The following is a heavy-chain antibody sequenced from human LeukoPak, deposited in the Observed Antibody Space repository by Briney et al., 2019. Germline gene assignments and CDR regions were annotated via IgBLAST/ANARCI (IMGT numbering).Heavy chain of an antibody. D-gene: IGHD3-22*01. Sequence: PSETLSLTCTVSGGSISSYYWSWIRQPPGKGLEWIGYIYTSGSTNYNPSLKSRVTISVDTSKNQFSLKLSSVTAADMAVYYCARARGAPNVYYYDSSGYYYFDYWGQGTLVTVSS. CDR1: GGSISSYY. V-gene: IGHV4-4*09. CDR3: ARARGAPNVYYYDSSGYYYFDY. CDR2: IYTSGST. J-gene: IGHJ4*02.